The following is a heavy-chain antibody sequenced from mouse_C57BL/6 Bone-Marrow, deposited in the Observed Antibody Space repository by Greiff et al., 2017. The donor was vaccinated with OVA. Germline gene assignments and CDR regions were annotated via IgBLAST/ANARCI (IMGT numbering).Heavy chain of an antibody. V-gene: IGHV6-6*01. J-gene: IGHJ2*01. CDR1: GFTFSDAC. CDR3: TRVGSYYFDY. CDR2: IRNKANNHAT. Sequence: EVKLVESGGGLVQPGGSMKLSCAASGFTFSDACMYWVRQSPEKGLELVAEIRNKANNHATYYAESVKGRFTISSDDSKSSVYLQMNSLRAKDTGSYYCTRVGSYYFDYWGKGPTLTVSS.